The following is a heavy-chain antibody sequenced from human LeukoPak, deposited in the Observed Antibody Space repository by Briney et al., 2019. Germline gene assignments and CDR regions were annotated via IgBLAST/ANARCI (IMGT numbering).Heavy chain of an antibody. D-gene: IGHD3-10*01. CDR2: INPNSGGT. V-gene: IGHV1-2*02. Sequence: ASVKVSCTASGYTFTGYDMHWVRQAPGQGLEWMGWINPNSGGTNYAQKFQGRVTMTRDTSISTAYMELSRLRSDDTAVYYCASIYGSGNDSDYWGQGTLVTVSS. J-gene: IGHJ4*02. CDR3: ASIYGSGNDSDY. CDR1: GYTFTGYD.